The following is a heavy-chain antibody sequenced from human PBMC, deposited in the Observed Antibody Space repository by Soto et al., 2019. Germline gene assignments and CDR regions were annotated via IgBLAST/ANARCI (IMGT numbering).Heavy chain of an antibody. CDR1: GGSISSRRYS. D-gene: IGHD3-3*01. J-gene: IGHJ4*02. CDR2: ISYSGST. Sequence: QLQLQESGPGLVKPSETLSLTCTVSGGSISSRRYSWGWIRQPPGKGLEWIGSISYSGSTYYKPSLESRVTISVDTSKNQFSLKLSSVSAADTAFCYCATDDKNYGSGHWVQGTLGTVCS. CDR3: ATDDKNYGSGH. V-gene: IGHV4-39*01.